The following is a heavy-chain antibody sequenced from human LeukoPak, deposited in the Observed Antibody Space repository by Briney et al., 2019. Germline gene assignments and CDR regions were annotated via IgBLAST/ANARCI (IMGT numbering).Heavy chain of an antibody. CDR2: IIPIFGTA. CDR1: GYTFTNYG. D-gene: IGHD3-22*01. J-gene: IGHJ6*02. CDR3: ARDLTPNYYDSSGYYYYGMDV. V-gene: IGHV1-69*13. Sequence: VKVSCGASGYTFTNYGISWVRQPPGQGLEWMGGIIPIFGTANYAQKFQGRVTITADESTSTAYMELSSLRSEDTAVYYCARDLTPNYYDSSGYYYYGMDVWGQGTTVTVSS.